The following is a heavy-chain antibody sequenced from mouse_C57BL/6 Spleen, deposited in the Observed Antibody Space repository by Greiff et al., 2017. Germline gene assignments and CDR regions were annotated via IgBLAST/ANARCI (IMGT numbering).Heavy chain of an antibody. CDR1: GYTFTSYG. CDR3: ARGYDYHCDY. D-gene: IGHD2-4*01. J-gene: IGHJ2*01. CDR2: INPSSGGT. V-gene: IGHV1-53*01. Sequence: QVQLQQPGTELAKPGASVKLSCKASGYTFTSYGMHWVKQRPGQGLEWIGNINPSSGGTNYNEKFTSKATLTVYKSSRTPYMQRSSLTSEDSAVYYGARGYDYHCDYWGQGTTLTVSS.